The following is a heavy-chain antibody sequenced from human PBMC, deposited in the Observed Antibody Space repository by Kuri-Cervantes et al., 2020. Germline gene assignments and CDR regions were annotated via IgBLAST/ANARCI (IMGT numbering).Heavy chain of an antibody. J-gene: IGHJ4*01. D-gene: IGHD3-22*01. CDR1: GFTFSSYS. CDR3: ARDYKVVNLYSPYYFDY. CDR2: ISSSSSTI. V-gene: IGHV3-48*01. Sequence: GESLKISCAASGFTFSSYSMNWVRQAPGKGLEWVSYISSSSSTIYYADSVKGRFTISRDNAKNSLYLQMNSLRAEDTAVYYCARDYKVVNLYSPYYFDYWGQGTLVTVSS.